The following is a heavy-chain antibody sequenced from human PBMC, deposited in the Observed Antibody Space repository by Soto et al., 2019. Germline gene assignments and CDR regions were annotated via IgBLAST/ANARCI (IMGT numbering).Heavy chain of an antibody. CDR3: ARGAATVTPGWFDP. V-gene: IGHV4-38-2*01. CDR2: IYHSGST. D-gene: IGHD4-17*01. Sequence: KPSETLSLTCAVSGYSISSGYYWGWIRQTPGRGLEWTASIYHSGSTYYDPSLKSRDTISVDTSKNQFSLKLTSVTAADTAVYYCARGAATVTPGWFDPWGQGIMVTVSS. J-gene: IGHJ5*02. CDR1: GYSISSGYY.